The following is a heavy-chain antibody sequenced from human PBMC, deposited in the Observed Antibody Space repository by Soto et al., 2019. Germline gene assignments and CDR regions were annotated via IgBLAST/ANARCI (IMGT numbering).Heavy chain of an antibody. V-gene: IGHV4-39*01. Sequence: SETLSLTCTVSGGSVSSSSYYWGLVRQPPGKGLEWIGSIYYSGSTYYNPSLKSRVTISVDTSKNQFSLKLSSVTAADTAVYYCARWDGDYFYYFDYWGQGTLVTVSS. CDR1: GGSVSSSSYY. J-gene: IGHJ4*02. CDR2: IYYSGST. D-gene: IGHD4-17*01. CDR3: ARWDGDYFYYFDY.